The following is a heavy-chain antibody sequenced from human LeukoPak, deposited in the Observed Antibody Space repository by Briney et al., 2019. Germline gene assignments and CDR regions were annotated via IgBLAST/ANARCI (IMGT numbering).Heavy chain of an antibody. J-gene: IGHJ4*02. V-gene: IGHV4-61*02. CDR3: ARQRYFDWSTDY. D-gene: IGHD3-9*01. CDR1: GGSISSGSYY. Sequence: SETLSLTCTVSGGSISSGSYYWSWIRQPAGKGLEWIGRIYTSGSTNYNPSLKSRVTISVDTSKNQFSLKLNSVTAADTAVYYCARQRYFDWSTDYWGQGTLVTVSS. CDR2: IYTSGST.